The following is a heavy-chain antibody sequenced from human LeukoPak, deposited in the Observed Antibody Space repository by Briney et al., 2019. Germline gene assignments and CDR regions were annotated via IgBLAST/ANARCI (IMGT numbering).Heavy chain of an antibody. Sequence: GGSLRLSCAASGFAVSNTYMTWVRQAPGKGLEWISTIYSRGTTYYADSVKGRFTISRDNAKNSLYLQMNSLRDEDTAVYYCARVDWMIGAFDIWGQGTMVTVSS. CDR1: GFAVSNTY. J-gene: IGHJ3*02. CDR3: ARVDWMIGAFDI. D-gene: IGHD3-22*01. CDR2: IYSRGTT. V-gene: IGHV3-66*01.